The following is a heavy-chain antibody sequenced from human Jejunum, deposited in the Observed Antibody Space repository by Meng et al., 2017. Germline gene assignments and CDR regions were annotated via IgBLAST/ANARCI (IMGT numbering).Heavy chain of an antibody. CDR2: MNPNSGNT. D-gene: IGHD3-10*01. CDR3: AIRFVRGHPLDN. CDR1: GYTFTSYD. J-gene: IGHJ4*02. Sequence: ASVKVSCKASGYTFTSYDINWVRLATGQGLEWMGWMNPNSGNTGYAQKFQGRVTLTRSTSISTAYMELNSLRSEDTAVYYCAIRFVRGHPLDNWGQGTPVTVSS. V-gene: IGHV1-8*01.